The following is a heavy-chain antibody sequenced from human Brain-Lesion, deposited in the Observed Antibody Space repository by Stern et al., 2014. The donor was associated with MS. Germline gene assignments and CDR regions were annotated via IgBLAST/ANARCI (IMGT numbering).Heavy chain of an antibody. Sequence: QEQLGQSGAEVKKPGASVKVSCKASGYTLNDLSMPWVRQAPRKGLEWMGGFDPEDGETIYAQKFPGRVTMTEDTSTDTAYMELSSLRSEDTAVYYCATLSPGAGGNYYRHFDYWGQGTLVTVSS. CDR3: ATLSPGAGGNYYRHFDY. D-gene: IGHD1-26*01. CDR2: FDPEDGET. J-gene: IGHJ4*02. V-gene: IGHV1-24*01. CDR1: GYTLNDLS.